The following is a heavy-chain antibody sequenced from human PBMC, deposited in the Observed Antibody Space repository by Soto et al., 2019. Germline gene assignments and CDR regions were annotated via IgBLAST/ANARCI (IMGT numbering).Heavy chain of an antibody. CDR1: GFTFSSYG. J-gene: IGHJ4*02. CDR3: ARGADCSGGSCYKNY. CDR2: IWFDGSHK. V-gene: IGHV3-33*01. Sequence: QVQLVESGGGVVQPGRSLRLSCAASGFTFSSYGMNWVRQAPGKGLEWVAVIWFDGSHKYYADSVKGRFTISRDNSKNTLYLQMNSLRAEDTAVYFCARGADCSGGSCYKNYWGQGTLVTVSS. D-gene: IGHD2-15*01.